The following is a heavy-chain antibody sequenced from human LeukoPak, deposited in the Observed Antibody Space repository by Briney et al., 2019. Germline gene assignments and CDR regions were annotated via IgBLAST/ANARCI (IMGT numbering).Heavy chain of an antibody. CDR2: IKQDGSEK. CDR3: ARGGDYHDSSGFYLDY. V-gene: IGHV3-7*03. D-gene: IGHD3-22*01. Sequence: GGSLRLSCAASGFTFSSYWMSWVRQAPGKGLEWVANIKQDGSEKYYVDSVKGRFTISRDNAKNSLYLQMNSLRAEDTAVYYCARGGDYHDSSGFYLDYWGQGTLVTVSS. J-gene: IGHJ4*02. CDR1: GFTFSSYW.